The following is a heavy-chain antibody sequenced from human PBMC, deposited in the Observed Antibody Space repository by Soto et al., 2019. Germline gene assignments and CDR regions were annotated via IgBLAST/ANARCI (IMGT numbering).Heavy chain of an antibody. D-gene: IGHD2-2*01. CDR2: IIPIFGTA. J-gene: IGHJ6*02. V-gene: IGHV1-69*01. Sequence: QVQLMQSGAEVKKPGSSVKVSCKASGGTFSSYAISWVRQAPGQGLEWMGGIIPIFGTANYAQKFQGRVTITADESTSTAYMELSSLRSEDTAVYYCASPLKVVPAAMPYYYYGMDVWGQGTTVTVSS. CDR1: GGTFSSYA. CDR3: ASPLKVVPAAMPYYYYGMDV.